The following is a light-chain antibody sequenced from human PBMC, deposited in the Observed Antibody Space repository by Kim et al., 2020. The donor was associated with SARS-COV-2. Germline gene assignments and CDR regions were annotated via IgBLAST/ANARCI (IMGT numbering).Light chain of an antibody. CDR2: YDS. Sequence: VSVAPGKTARITCGGNNIGSKSVHWYQQKPGQAPVLVIYYDSDRPSGIPERFSGSNSGNTATLTISRVEAGDEADYYCQVRDSSSDHYVFGTGTKVTVL. V-gene: IGLV3-21*04. CDR3: QVRDSSSDHYV. J-gene: IGLJ1*01. CDR1: NIGSKS.